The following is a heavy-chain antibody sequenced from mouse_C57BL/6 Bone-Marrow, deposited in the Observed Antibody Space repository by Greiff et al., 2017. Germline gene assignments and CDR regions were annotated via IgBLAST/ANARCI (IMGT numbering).Heavy chain of an antibody. CDR3: ARGTTQAFWFAY. J-gene: IGHJ3*01. V-gene: IGHV1-62-3*01. D-gene: IGHD3-2*02. CDR1: GYTFTSYS. CDR2: IDPNSGDT. Sequence: VQLKQPGAELVKPGASVKLSCKASGYTFTSYSMHWVKQSPGRSLEWIGRIDPNSGDTKYNEKFKSKATLTVDKPSSTDYMQLSRLTSEDSAVYYCARGTTQAFWFAYWGQGTLVTVSA.